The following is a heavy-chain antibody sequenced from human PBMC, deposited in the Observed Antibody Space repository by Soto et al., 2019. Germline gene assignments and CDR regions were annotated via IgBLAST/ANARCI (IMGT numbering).Heavy chain of an antibody. CDR3: ARLYSSSARDWFDP. V-gene: IGHV4-30-4*01. CDR1: GGSISSCDYY. CDR2: IYCSGST. J-gene: IGHJ5*02. Sequence: PSETLSLTCTVSGGSISSCDYYWSWIRQPPGKGLEWIGYIYCSGSTSYNPSLKSRVSISVDTSKNQFSLKLNSVTAADTALYFCARLYSSSARDWFDPWGQGTLVTVSS. D-gene: IGHD6-13*01.